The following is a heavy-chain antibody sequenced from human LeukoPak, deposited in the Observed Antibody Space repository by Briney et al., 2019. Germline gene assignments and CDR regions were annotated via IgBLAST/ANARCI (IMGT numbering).Heavy chain of an antibody. CDR3: ARTPIAVAGTHFDY. J-gene: IGHJ4*02. CDR2: ISSSSSYI. D-gene: IGHD6-19*01. V-gene: IGHV3-21*01. Sequence: GGSLRLSCAASGFTFSSYSMNWVRQAPGKGLEWVSSISSSSSYIYYADSVKGRFTISRDNAKNSLYLQMNSLRAEDTAVYYCARTPIAVAGTHFDYRGQGTLVTVCS. CDR1: GFTFSSYS.